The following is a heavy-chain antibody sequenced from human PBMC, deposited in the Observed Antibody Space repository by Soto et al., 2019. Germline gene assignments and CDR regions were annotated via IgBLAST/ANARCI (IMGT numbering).Heavy chain of an antibody. CDR1: GFTFSNAW. CDR3: TTEPSYYDILTGYYDEYYFDY. D-gene: IGHD3-9*01. J-gene: IGHJ4*02. V-gene: IGHV3-15*01. Sequence: GGSLRLSCAASGFTFSNAWMSWVRQAPGKGLEWVGRIKSKTDGGTTDYAAPVKGRFTISRDDSKNTLYLQMNSLKTEDTAVYYCTTEPSYYDILTGYYDEYYFDYWGQGTLVTV. CDR2: IKSKTDGGTT.